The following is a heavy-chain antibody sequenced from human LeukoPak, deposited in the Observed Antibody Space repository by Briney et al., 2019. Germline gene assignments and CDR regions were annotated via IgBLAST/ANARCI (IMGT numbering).Heavy chain of an antibody. CDR3: AREHXSLMAXNYFDY. CDR1: GYTFTSYY. D-gene: IGHD5-24*01. J-gene: IGHJ4*02. V-gene: IGHV1-46*01. CDR2: INPSGGST. Sequence: GASVKVSCKASGYTFTSYYMHWVRQAPGQGLEWMGIINPSGGSTSYAQKFQGRVTMTRDTSTSTVYMELSSLRSEDTAVYYCAREHXSLMAXNYFDYWGRGTLVTVSX.